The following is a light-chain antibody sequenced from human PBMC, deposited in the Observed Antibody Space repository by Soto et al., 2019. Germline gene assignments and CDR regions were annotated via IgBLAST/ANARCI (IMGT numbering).Light chain of an antibody. Sequence: DIQMTQSPSTLSGSVGDRVTITCRASQTISSWLAWYQQKPGKAPELLIYAASTLQSGVPSRFSGSGSGTDFTLTISCLQSEDFATYYCQQYNTYSGTFGQGTKVDIK. V-gene: IGKV1-5*01. J-gene: IGKJ1*01. CDR2: AAS. CDR1: QTISSW. CDR3: QQYNTYSGT.